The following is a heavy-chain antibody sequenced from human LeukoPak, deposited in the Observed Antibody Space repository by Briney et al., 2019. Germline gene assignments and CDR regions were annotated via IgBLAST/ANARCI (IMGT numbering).Heavy chain of an antibody. CDR3: ARDVSAAARHWFDP. Sequence: PSETLSLTCTVSGGSITIYYWSWIRQPAGKGLEWIGRIYTSGSTNYNPSLKSRVTISVDTSKNQFSLKLSSVTAADTAVYYCARDVSAAARHWFDPWGQGTLVTVSS. CDR1: GGSITIYY. J-gene: IGHJ5*02. D-gene: IGHD6-6*01. V-gene: IGHV4-4*07. CDR2: IYTSGST.